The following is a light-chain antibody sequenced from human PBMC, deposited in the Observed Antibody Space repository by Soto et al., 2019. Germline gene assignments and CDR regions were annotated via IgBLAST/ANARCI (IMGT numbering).Light chain of an antibody. CDR1: SSDVGSYNL. Sequence: SALTQPASVSGSPGQSITISCTGTSSDVGSYNLVSWYQQHPGKAPELMIYEGSKRPSGVSNRFSGSKSGNTASLTISGLQAEDEADYYCCSYAGSSTAVVFGGGTKLTVL. J-gene: IGLJ2*01. CDR3: CSYAGSSTAVV. CDR2: EGS. V-gene: IGLV2-23*01.